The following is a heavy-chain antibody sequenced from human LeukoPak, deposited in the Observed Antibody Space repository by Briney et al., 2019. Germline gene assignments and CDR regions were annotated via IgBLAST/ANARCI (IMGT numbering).Heavy chain of an antibody. CDR1: GLSFSNYA. D-gene: IGHD4-23*01. J-gene: IGHJ5*02. Sequence: PGGSLRLSCAASGLSFSNYAMSWVRQAPGKGLEWVSAVSGSGGSTYYTDSVKGRFTISRDNSKNTLYLQMNSLKTEDTAVYYCAKDLIAFDYSGNSGGSWGQGTLVIVSS. CDR3: AKDLIAFDYSGNSGGS. CDR2: VSGSGGST. V-gene: IGHV3-23*01.